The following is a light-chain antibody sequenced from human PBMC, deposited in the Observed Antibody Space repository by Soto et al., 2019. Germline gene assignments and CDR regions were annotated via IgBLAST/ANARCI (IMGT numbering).Light chain of an antibody. CDR1: SSNIGAGYD. Sequence: QPVLTQPPSVSGAPGQRVTISCTGSSSNIGAGYDVHWYQQLPGTAPKLLIYGNNNRPSGVPDRFSGSKSGTSASLAITGLQAEDEADYYCQSYDSSLPYVFGTGTQLTVL. CDR3: QSYDSSLPYV. CDR2: GNN. V-gene: IGLV1-40*01. J-gene: IGLJ1*01.